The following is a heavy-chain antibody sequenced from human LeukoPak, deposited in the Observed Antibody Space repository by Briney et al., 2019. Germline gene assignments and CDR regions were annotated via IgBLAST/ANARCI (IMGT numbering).Heavy chain of an antibody. CDR2: INPNSGGT. D-gene: IGHD3-9*01. Sequence: ASVKLSCKASGYTFTVYYMHWVRQPPGQGLEWMGWINPNSGGTNYAQKFQGRVTITRDTSISTAYRALSRLRSDDTAVYYGARAKRRDLTGPPSGAWGQETLVTV. V-gene: IGHV1-2*02. CDR3: ARAKRRDLTGPPSGA. J-gene: IGHJ5*02. CDR1: GYTFTVYY.